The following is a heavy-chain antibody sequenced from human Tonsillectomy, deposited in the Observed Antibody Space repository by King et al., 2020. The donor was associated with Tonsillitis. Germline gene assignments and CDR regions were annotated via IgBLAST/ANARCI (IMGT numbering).Heavy chain of an antibody. J-gene: IGHJ4*02. CDR3: ARAAYYYDSSVYYLFDY. V-gene: IGHV3-30*17. CDR1: GFTFSSHA. Sequence: QVQLVESGGGVVQPGRSLRLSCAASGFTFSSHAMHWVGQAPGKGLEWVAVISYDGTNKYYADSVKGRFTISKDNSRNTLYLQMNSLRAEDTAVYYCARAAYYYDSSVYYLFDYWGQGTLVTVAS. D-gene: IGHD3-22*01. CDR2: ISYDGTNK.